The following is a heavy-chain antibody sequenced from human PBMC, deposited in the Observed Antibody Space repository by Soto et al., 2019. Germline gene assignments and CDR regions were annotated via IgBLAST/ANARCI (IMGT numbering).Heavy chain of an antibody. CDR1: GYTFTDYY. Sequence: ASVKVSCKASGYTFTDYYIHWVRQAPGQGLEWVGWINPDSGGTNLAQRFQGRVAMTSDTSINTAYMELSSLRSDDTAVYYCAIRTGQLAIISEFDGDWFFEVWGRGTLVTVSS. CDR2: INPDSGGT. CDR3: AIRTGQLAIISEFDGDWFFEV. V-gene: IGHV1-2*02. J-gene: IGHJ2*01. D-gene: IGHD2-2*01.